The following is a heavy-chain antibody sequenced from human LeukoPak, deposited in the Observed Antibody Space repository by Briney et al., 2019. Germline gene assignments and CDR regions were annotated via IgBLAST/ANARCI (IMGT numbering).Heavy chain of an antibody. V-gene: IGHV3-7*03. J-gene: IGHJ5*02. CDR2: IKQDGSEK. CDR3: AKLFDHLITGTTADNWFDP. Sequence: PGGSLRLSCAASGFTFSSYWMSWVRQAPGKGLEWVANIKQDGSEKYYVDSVKGRFTISRDNAKNSLYLQMNSLRAEDTAVYYCAKLFDHLITGTTADNWFDPWGQGTLVTVSS. CDR1: GFTFSSYW. D-gene: IGHD1-7*01.